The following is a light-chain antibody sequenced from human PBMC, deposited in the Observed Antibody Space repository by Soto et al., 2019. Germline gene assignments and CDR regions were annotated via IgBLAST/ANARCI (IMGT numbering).Light chain of an antibody. CDR2: AAS. CDR3: QQYKTYPVT. Sequence: DIQMTQSPSSLSASVGDSVTITCRASQAIGNYLAWLQQKPGKAPKSLIYAASILQSGVPSNFSSSGSGTDFTLTIRGLQPEDCATYYCQQYKTYPVTFGGGTKVEIK. J-gene: IGKJ4*01. V-gene: IGKV1-16*02. CDR1: QAIGNY.